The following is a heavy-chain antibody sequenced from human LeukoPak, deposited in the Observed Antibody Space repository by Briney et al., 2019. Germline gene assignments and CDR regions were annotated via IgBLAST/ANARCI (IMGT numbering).Heavy chain of an antibody. V-gene: IGHV4-34*01. CDR3: ARADIVATIDYYYYMDV. J-gene: IGHJ6*03. Sequence: SETLSLTCAVYGGSFSGYYWSWIRQPPGKGLEWIGEINHSGSTNYNPSLKSRVTISVDTSKNQFSLKLSSVTAADTAVYYCARADIVATIDYYYYMDVWGKGTTVTVSS. CDR2: INHSGST. D-gene: IGHD5-12*01. CDR1: GGSFSGYY.